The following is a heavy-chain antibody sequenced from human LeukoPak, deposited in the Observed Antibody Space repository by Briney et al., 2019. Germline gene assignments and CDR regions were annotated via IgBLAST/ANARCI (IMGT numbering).Heavy chain of an antibody. Sequence: PSETLSLTCTVSGYSISNGYYWSWIRQPPGKGLEWIGYIYHSGSTYYNPSLKSRVTISVDRSKNQFSLKLSSVTAADTAVYYCARGLPGGMLFYFDYWGQGTLVTVSS. CDR1: GYSISNGYY. CDR3: ARGLPGGMLFYFDY. D-gene: IGHD3-16*01. J-gene: IGHJ4*02. CDR2: IYHSGST. V-gene: IGHV4-38-2*02.